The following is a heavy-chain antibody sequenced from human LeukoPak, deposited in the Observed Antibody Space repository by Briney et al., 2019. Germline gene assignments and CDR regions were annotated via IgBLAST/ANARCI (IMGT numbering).Heavy chain of an antibody. CDR2: ISDAGSEK. V-gene: IGHV3-30*18. D-gene: IGHD5-24*01. J-gene: IGHJ4*02. Sequence: GSLRLSCAASGFSFSKYGVHWIRQAPGTGLEWVAVISDAGSEKYYADSVKGRFTISRDNSKNTVYLQMNRLGPDDTAMYYCAKNVGRDGYNDYFDYWGQGTLVTVSS. CDR3: AKNVGRDGYNDYFDY. CDR1: GFSFSKYG.